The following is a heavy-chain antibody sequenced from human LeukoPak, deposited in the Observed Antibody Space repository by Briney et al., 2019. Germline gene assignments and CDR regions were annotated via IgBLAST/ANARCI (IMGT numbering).Heavy chain of an antibody. CDR1: GGSVSDYY. J-gene: IGHJ4*02. D-gene: IGHD5-24*01. CDR2: IYHTGST. V-gene: IGHV4-59*02. Sequence: SETLSLTCTISGGSVSDYYWSWIRQSPGKGLEWIGYIYHTGSTSYSPSLKSRVTISADTSQNQFSLKLSSVTAADTAVYYCARGVEMATISFGYWGQGTLVTVSS. CDR3: ARGVEMATISFGY.